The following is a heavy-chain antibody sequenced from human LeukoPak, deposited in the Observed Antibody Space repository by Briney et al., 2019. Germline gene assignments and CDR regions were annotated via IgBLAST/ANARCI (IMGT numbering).Heavy chain of an antibody. D-gene: IGHD5-12*01. J-gene: IGHJ5*02. Sequence: KTSETLSLTCAGYGDSFSEYYWSWIRPPPGKGLEWIGQINHSGGTNSHPSLKTRVTISLDTSKNQVSLKLRSVTAADTAVYYCAFEGPVSGYAFDPWGQGALVAVSS. CDR1: GDSFSEYY. CDR3: AFEGPVSGYAFDP. CDR2: INHSGGT. V-gene: IGHV4-34*01.